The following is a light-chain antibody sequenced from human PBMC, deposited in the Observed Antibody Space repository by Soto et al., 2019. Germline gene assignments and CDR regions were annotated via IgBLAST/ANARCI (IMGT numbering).Light chain of an antibody. CDR2: GAS. V-gene: IGKV3-15*01. CDR3: QQRNYWQVT. Sequence: DIVLTQSRDTLSVSPGENATLSSLASQYVSNKVAWYQQKPGQAPSLLILGASTRATGVPARFSGSGSGTDFTLTISSLEPEDFAVYYCQQRNYWQVTFGQGTRLEIK. J-gene: IGKJ5*01. CDR1: QYVSNK.